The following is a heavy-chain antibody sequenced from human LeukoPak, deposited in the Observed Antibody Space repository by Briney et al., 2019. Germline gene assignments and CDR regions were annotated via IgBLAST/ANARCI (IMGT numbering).Heavy chain of an antibody. D-gene: IGHD6-6*01. V-gene: IGHV1-24*01. CDR2: FDPEDGET. CDR1: GYTLTELS. Sequence: ASVKVSCKVSGYTLTELSMHWVRQAPGKGLEWMGGFDPEDGETIYAQKFQGRVTMTEDTSTDTAYMELSSLRSEDTAVYYCATGGLISRYSSSGLGYWGQGTLVTVSS. J-gene: IGHJ4*02. CDR3: ATGGLISRYSSSGLGY.